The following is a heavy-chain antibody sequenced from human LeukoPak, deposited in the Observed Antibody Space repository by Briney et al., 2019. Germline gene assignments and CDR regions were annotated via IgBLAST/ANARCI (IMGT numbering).Heavy chain of an antibody. D-gene: IGHD5/OR15-5a*01. CDR3: ARGASVSTPELFDY. Sequence: PGGSLRLSCAASGFTFSSNYMSWVRQAPGKGLEWVSVIYSGGSPYYSDSVKGRFTISRDNSKNTLFLQMNSLRAEDTAVYYCARGASVSTPELFDYWGQGTLVTVSS. J-gene: IGHJ4*02. CDR2: IYSGGSP. CDR1: GFTFSSNY. V-gene: IGHV3-53*01.